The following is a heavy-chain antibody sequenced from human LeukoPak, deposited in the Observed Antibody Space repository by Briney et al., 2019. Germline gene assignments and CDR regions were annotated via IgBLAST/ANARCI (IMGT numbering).Heavy chain of an antibody. V-gene: IGHV3-23*01. CDR2: ISGSGGST. CDR3: AKASWVSSTDAVR. D-gene: IGHD3-16*01. Sequence: GGSLRLSCAASGFTFSSYAMSWVRQAPGKGLEWVSAISGSGGSTYYADFVKGRFTISSDSSRNTVYFQLNNLRVEDTAIYYCAKASWVSSTDAVRWGQGTLVTVSS. J-gene: IGHJ4*02. CDR1: GFTFSSYA.